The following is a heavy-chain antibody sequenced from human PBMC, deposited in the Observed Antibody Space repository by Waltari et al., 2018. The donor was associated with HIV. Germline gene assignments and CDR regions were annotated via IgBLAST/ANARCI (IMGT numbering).Heavy chain of an antibody. D-gene: IGHD3-22*01. V-gene: IGHV3-23*01. J-gene: IGHJ4*02. Sequence: EVQLLESGGGLVQPGGSLRLSCAASGSTSSSYAMSWVRQAPGKGMEWVSAISGSGGSTYYADSVKGRFTISRDNSKNTLYLQMNSLRAEDTAVYYCAKPADSSGANDYWGQGTLVTVSS. CDR1: GSTSSSYA. CDR3: AKPADSSGANDY. CDR2: ISGSGGST.